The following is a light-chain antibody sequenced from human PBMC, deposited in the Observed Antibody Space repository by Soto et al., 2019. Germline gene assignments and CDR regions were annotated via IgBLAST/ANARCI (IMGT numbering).Light chain of an antibody. V-gene: IGKV3-20*01. J-gene: IGKJ4*01. CDR1: QSITGSY. CDR2: GAS. Sequence: EIVQTQYPGTLSLSSGGRATLSCRPSQSITGSYLAWYQQTPGPAHRLVIYGASSRATGVQDRFSGSGSGTDFTLTIRRLEPEDFAVYYCKQYYSIPLTFGGGTKVDIK. CDR3: KQYYSIPLT.